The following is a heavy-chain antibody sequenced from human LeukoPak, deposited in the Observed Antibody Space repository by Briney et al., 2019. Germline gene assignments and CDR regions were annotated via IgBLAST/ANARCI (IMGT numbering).Heavy chain of an antibody. Sequence: PSETLSLTCSVSGASISSDYWSWIRQLPGKGLEWIGNIYSSETTKYNPSLRSRATISGDTSKNQFSLKLSSVTAADTAVYYCARHFPYCGGDCPYYYMDVWGKGTTVTVSS. CDR3: ARHFPYCGGDCPYYYMDV. CDR2: IYSSETT. V-gene: IGHV4-4*09. D-gene: IGHD2-21*02. J-gene: IGHJ6*03. CDR1: GASISSDY.